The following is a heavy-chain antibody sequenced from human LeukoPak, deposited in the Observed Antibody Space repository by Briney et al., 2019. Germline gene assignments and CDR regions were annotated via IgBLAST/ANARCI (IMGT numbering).Heavy chain of an antibody. CDR1: GFTFSSYV. CDR2: IRYDGSNK. CDR3: AKDVETTVVTDYFDY. D-gene: IGHD4-23*01. V-gene: IGHV3-30*02. J-gene: IGHJ4*02. Sequence: GGSLRLSCAASGFTFSSYVMHSFRQAPGKGLEWVAFIRYDGSNKYYADSVKGRFTISRDNSKNTLYLQMNSLRAEDTAVYYCAKDVETTVVTDYFDYWGQGTLVTVSS.